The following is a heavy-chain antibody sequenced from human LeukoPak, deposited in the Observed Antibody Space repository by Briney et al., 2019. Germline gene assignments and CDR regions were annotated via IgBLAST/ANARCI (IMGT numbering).Heavy chain of an antibody. D-gene: IGHD6-19*01. CDR2: ISGSGGST. CDR3: AKGAYSSGWHYWYFDH. V-gene: IGHV3-23*01. CDR1: GFTFSSYA. Sequence: GGSLRLSCAASGFTFSSYAMSWVRQAPGKGLEWVSAISGSGGSTYYADSVKGRFTISRDNSKNTLYLQMNSLRAEDAAVYYCAKGAYSSGWHYWYFDHWGRGTLVTVSS. J-gene: IGHJ2*01.